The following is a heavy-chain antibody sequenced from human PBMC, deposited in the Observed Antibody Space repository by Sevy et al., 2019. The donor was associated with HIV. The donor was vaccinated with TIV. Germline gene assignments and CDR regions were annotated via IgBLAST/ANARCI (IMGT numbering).Heavy chain of an antibody. CDR1: GFTFSSYW. CDR2: INSDGSST. Sequence: GGFLRLSCAASGFTFSSYWMHWVRQAPGKGLVWVSRINSDGSSTSYADSVKGRFTISRDNAKNTLYLQMNSLRAEDTAVYYCASWERSVRDSFARDYWGQGTLVTVSS. V-gene: IGHV3-74*01. J-gene: IGHJ4*02. D-gene: IGHD3-16*01. CDR3: ASWERSVRDSFARDY.